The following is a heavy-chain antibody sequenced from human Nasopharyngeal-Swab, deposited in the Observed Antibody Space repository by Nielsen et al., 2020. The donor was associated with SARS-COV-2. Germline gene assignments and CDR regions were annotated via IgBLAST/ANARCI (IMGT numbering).Heavy chain of an antibody. CDR3: AREKGEGYCSGGSCYFPYY. V-gene: IGHV1-3*01. Sequence: ASVKVSCKASGYTFTSYAMNWVRQAPGQRLEWMGWLNAGNGNTRYSQKFQGRVTLTRDTSASTAYMELSSLRSEDTAVYYCAREKGEGYCSGGSCYFPYYWGQGTLVTVSS. CDR1: GYTFTSYA. CDR2: LNAGNGNT. D-gene: IGHD2-15*01. J-gene: IGHJ4*02.